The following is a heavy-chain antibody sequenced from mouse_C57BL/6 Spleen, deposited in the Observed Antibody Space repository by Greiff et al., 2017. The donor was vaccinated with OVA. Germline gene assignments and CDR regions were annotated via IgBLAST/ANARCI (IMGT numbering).Heavy chain of an antibody. V-gene: IGHV5-17*01. D-gene: IGHD2-5*01. CDR2: ISSGSSTI. CDR3: AYYSNYYYAMDY. CDR1: GFTFSDYG. Sequence: DVKLVESGGGLVKPGGSLKLSCAASGFTFSDYGMHWVRQAPEKGLEWVAYISSGSSTIYYADTVKGRFTISRDNAKNTLFLQMTSLRSEDTAMYYCAYYSNYYYAMDYWGQGTSVTVSS. J-gene: IGHJ4*01.